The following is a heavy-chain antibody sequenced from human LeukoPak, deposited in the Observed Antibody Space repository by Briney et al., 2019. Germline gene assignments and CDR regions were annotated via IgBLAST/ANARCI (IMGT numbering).Heavy chain of an antibody. Sequence: GASVKVSCKASGYTFTSYGISWVRQAPGQGLEWMGWISAYNGNTNYAQKLQGRVTMTTDTSTSTAYMELRSLRSDDTAVYYCAADRSQMVTTDWYFDLWGRGTLVTVSS. J-gene: IGHJ2*01. CDR2: ISAYNGNT. V-gene: IGHV1-18*01. D-gene: IGHD4-17*01. CDR3: AADRSQMVTTDWYFDL. CDR1: GYTFTSYG.